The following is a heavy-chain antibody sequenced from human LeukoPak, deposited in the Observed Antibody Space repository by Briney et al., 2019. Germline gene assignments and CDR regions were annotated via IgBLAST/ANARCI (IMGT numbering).Heavy chain of an antibody. J-gene: IGHJ4*02. Sequence: GGSLRLSCAASGFTFSSYGMHWVRQAPGKGLEWVAFIRYDGSNKYYADSVKGRFTISRDNSKNTIYLQMNSLRAEDTAVYYCAKDLRSRIAAAGAPDYWGQGTLVTVSS. CDR2: IRYDGSNK. CDR3: AKDLRSRIAAAGAPDY. D-gene: IGHD6-13*01. V-gene: IGHV3-30*02. CDR1: GFTFSSYG.